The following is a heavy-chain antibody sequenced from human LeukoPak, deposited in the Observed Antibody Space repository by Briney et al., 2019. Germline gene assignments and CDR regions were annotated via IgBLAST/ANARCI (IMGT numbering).Heavy chain of an antibody. CDR3: ARDFMITFGGATPFDY. CDR2: ISSSGSTI. V-gene: IGHV3-48*03. Sequence: PGGSLRLCCAASGFTFSSYEMNWVRQAPGKGLEWVSYISSSGSTIYYADSVKGRFTISRDNAKNSLYLQMNSLRAEDTAVYYCARDFMITFGGATPFDYWGQGTLVTVSS. D-gene: IGHD3-16*01. CDR1: GFTFSSYE. J-gene: IGHJ4*02.